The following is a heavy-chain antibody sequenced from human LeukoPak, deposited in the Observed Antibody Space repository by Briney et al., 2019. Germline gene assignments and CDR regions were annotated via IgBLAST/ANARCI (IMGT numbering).Heavy chain of an antibody. CDR2: IYTSGST. J-gene: IGHJ6*03. CDR3: ARGRYSYGPQNYDYMDV. V-gene: IGHV4-61*02. Sequence: SETLSLTCTVSGCSISSGSSYWSWIRQPAGKGLEWIGCIYTSGSTYYNPSLKSRVSMSVDTSKNQFSLKLSSVTAADTAVYYCARGRYSYGPQNYDYMDVWGKGTTVTISS. D-gene: IGHD5-18*01. CDR1: GCSISSGSSY.